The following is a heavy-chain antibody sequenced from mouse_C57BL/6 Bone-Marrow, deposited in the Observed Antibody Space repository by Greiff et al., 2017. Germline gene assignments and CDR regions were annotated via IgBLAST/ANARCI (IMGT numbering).Heavy chain of an antibody. CDR1: GYTFTSYG. Sequence: QVHVKQSGAELARPGASVMLSCKASGYTFTSYGISWVKQRTGQGLEWIGEIYPRSGNTYYNEKFKGKATLTADKSSSTAYMELRSLTSEDSAVYFCARGGPITTVVEYYFDYWGQGTTLTVSS. D-gene: IGHD1-1*01. CDR3: ARGGPITTVVEYYFDY. J-gene: IGHJ2*01. CDR2: IYPRSGNT. V-gene: IGHV1-81*01.